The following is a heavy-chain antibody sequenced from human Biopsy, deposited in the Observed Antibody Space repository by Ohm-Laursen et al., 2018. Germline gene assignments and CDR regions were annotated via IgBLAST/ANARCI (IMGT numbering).Heavy chain of an antibody. V-gene: IGHV1-24*01. J-gene: IGHJ1*01. CDR1: GYVLSELS. Sequence: SVKVSCKVSGYVLSELSMRWVRQAPGKGLEWMGGFVPEDDERIYAQKFQGRVTVAADTSTSTATMELRSLRSDDTAVYYCATKLTGYFHHWGQGTLVIVSS. D-gene: IGHD3-9*01. CDR3: ATKLTGYFHH. CDR2: FVPEDDER.